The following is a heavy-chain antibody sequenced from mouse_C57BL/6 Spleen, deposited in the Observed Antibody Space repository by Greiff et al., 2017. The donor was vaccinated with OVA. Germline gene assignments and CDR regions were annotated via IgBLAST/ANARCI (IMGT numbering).Heavy chain of an antibody. J-gene: IGHJ3*01. D-gene: IGHD2-3*01. CDR2: IYPGSGNT. CDR1: GYTFTDYY. V-gene: IGHV1-76*01. Sequence: QVQLQQSGAELVRPGASVKLSCKASGYTFTDYYINWVKQRPGQGLEWIARIYPGSGNTYYNEKFKGKATLTAEKSSSTAYMQLSSLTSEDSAVYFCAREGGYYPFAYWGQGTLVTVSA. CDR3: AREGGYYPFAY.